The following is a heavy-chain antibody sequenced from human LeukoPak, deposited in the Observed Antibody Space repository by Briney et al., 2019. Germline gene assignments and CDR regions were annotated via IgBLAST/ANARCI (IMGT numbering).Heavy chain of an antibody. CDR1: GGTFSSYA. J-gene: IGHJ4*02. V-gene: IGHV1-69*04. Sequence: SVKVSCKASGGTFSSYATSWVPHAPGQGLEWMGRILPILGIANYAQTFQGRVTITADKSTSTAYMELSSLRSEDTAVYYCASSSHYYDSSGYYPFDYWGQGTLVTVSS. CDR2: ILPILGIA. D-gene: IGHD3-22*01. CDR3: ASSSHYYDSSGYYPFDY.